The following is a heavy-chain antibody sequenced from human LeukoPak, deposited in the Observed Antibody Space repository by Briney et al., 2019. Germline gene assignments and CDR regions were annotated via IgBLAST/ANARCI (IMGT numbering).Heavy chain of an antibody. D-gene: IGHD3-9*01. CDR3: ARALKYYDILTGSNWFDP. CDR1: GGTFSSYA. Sequence: GASVKVSCKASGGTFSSYAISWVRQAPGQGLEWMGGIIPIFGTANYAQKFQGRVTITADKSTSTAYMELSSLRSEDTAAYYCARALKYYDILTGSNWFDPWGQGTLVTVSS. CDR2: IIPIFGTA. V-gene: IGHV1-69*06. J-gene: IGHJ5*02.